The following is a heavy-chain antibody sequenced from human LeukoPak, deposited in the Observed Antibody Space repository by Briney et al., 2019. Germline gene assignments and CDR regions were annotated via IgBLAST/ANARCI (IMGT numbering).Heavy chain of an antibody. V-gene: IGHV3-53*01. D-gene: IGHD3-10*02. CDR3: ARSLRVRGVPDYMDV. CDR1: GFTVSSNH. Sequence: GGSLRLSCAASGFTVSSNHMSWVRQAPGKGLEWVSVIYSGGSTYNADSVKGRFTISRDNSKNMLYLQMNSLRAEDKAVYYCARSLRVRGVPDYMDVWGKGTTVIISS. CDR2: IYSGGST. J-gene: IGHJ6*03.